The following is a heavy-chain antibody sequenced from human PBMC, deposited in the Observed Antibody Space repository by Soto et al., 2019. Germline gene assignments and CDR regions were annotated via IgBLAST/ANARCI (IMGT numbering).Heavy chain of an antibody. Sequence: SQTLSLTCAISGDSVSSNGAAWNWIRQSPSRGLEWLGRTYYRSRWYSDYAPSVKSRITVKPDTSQNQFSLQLNSVTPEDTAIYYCARDPTGFHSAFDFWGPGTKLTVYS. CDR2: TYYRSRWYS. J-gene: IGHJ4*02. D-gene: IGHD4-4*01. CDR1: GDSVSSNGAA. V-gene: IGHV6-1*01. CDR3: ARDPTGFHSAFDF.